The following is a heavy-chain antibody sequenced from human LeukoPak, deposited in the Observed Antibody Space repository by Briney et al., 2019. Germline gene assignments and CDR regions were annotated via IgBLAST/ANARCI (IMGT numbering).Heavy chain of an antibody. CDR2: ISAYNGST. CDR1: GYTFTSYG. D-gene: IGHD3-10*01. Sequence: GASVKVSCKASGYTFTSYGISWVRQAPGQGLEWMGWISAYNGSTNYAQKFQDRVTMTTDTSTSTAYMELRSLRSDDTAVYYCARDGRFGELFDYWGQGTLVTVSS. CDR3: ARDGRFGELFDY. J-gene: IGHJ4*02. V-gene: IGHV1-18*01.